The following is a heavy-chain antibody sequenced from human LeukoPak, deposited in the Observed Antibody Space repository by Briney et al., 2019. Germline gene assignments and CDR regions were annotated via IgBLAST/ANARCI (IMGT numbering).Heavy chain of an antibody. V-gene: IGHV4-61*02. CDR1: GGSISSGSYY. Sequence: SETLSLTCTVSGGSISSGSYYWSWIRQPAGKGLEWIGRIYTSGSTNYNPSLKSRVTISVDTSKNQFSLKLSSVTAADTAVYYCARVSPPGQWPYGHYWGQGTLVTVSS. CDR3: ARVSPPGQWPYGHY. D-gene: IGHD6-19*01. CDR2: IYTSGST. J-gene: IGHJ4*02.